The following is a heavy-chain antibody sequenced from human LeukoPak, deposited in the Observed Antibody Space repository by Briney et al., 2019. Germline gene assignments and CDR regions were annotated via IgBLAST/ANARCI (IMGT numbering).Heavy chain of an antibody. D-gene: IGHD2-21*02. CDR2: ICYSGST. Sequence: PSETLSLTCTVSGGSISSYYWSWIRQPPGKGLEWIGYICYSGSTNYNPSLKSRVTISVDTSKNQFSLKLSAVTAADTAVYYCAREMDCGADCYSYDYWGQGTLVTVSS. V-gene: IGHV4-59*12. CDR1: GGSISSYY. CDR3: AREMDCGADCYSYDY. J-gene: IGHJ4*02.